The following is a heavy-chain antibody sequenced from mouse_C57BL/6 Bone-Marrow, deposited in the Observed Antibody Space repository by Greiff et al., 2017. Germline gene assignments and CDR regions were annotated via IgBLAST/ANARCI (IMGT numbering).Heavy chain of an antibody. CDR1: GYTFTSYW. CDR2: IYPSDSET. Sequence: QVQLQQPGAELVRPGSSVKLSCKASGYTFTSYWMDWVKQRPGQGLEWIGNIYPSDSETHYNQKFKDKATLTVDKSSSTAYMQLSSLTSEDSAVYYCARGGTVVAKGYWYFDVWGTGTTVTVSS. CDR3: ARGGTVVAKGYWYFDV. D-gene: IGHD1-1*01. V-gene: IGHV1-61*01. J-gene: IGHJ1*03.